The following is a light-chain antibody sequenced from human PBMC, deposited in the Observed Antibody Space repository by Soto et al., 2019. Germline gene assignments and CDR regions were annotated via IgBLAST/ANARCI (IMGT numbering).Light chain of an antibody. V-gene: IGKV1-5*01. CDR2: DAS. CDR1: QSISSW. J-gene: IGKJ2*01. Sequence: DIQMTQSPATLSASVGDRVTITCRASQSISSWLAWYQQKPGKAPKLLIYDASSLESGVPPRFSGSGSVTEFTLAISSLQPDDFATYYCQQYNSYPYTFGQGTEVEIK. CDR3: QQYNSYPYT.